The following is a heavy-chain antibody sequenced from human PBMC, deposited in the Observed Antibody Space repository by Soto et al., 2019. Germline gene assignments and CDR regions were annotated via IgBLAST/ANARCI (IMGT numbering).Heavy chain of an antibody. CDR3: ARVKDGAARPGYFDY. CDR1: GGTFSSYA. J-gene: IGHJ4*02. D-gene: IGHD6-6*01. CDR2: IIPIFGTA. V-gene: IGHV1-69*13. Sequence: GASVKVSCKASGGTFSSYAISWVRQAPGQGLEWMGGIIPIFGTANYAQKFQGRVTITADESTSTAYMELNSLRSEDTAVYYCARVKDGAARPGYFDYWGQGTLVTVSS.